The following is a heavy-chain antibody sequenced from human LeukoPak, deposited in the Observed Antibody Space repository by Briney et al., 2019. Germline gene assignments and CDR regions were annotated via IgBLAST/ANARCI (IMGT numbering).Heavy chain of an antibody. Sequence: SETLSLTCTVSGGSISSSSYYWGWIRQPPGKGLEWIGSIYYSGSTYYNPSLKSRVTISVDTSKNQFSLKLSSVTAADTAVYYCASMGFRPDSYEYYFDYWGQGTLVTVSS. CDR2: IYYSGST. V-gene: IGHV4-39*01. D-gene: IGHD3-3*01. J-gene: IGHJ4*02. CDR3: ASMGFRPDSYEYYFDY. CDR1: GGSISSSSYY.